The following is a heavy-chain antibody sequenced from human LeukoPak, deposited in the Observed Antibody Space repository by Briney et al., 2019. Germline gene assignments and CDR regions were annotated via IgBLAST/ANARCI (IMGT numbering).Heavy chain of an antibody. V-gene: IGHV3-30-3*01. CDR1: GFTFSTYA. D-gene: IGHD3-22*01. CDR2: ISDDGSNK. Sequence: GGSLRLSCAASGFTFSTYAIHWVRQAPGKGLEWVAVISDDGSNKLYADSVKGRFTISRDNAKNSLYLRMNSLRAEDTALYYCARAGMIGTPYPDYWGQGTLVTVSS. CDR3: ARAGMIGTPYPDY. J-gene: IGHJ4*02.